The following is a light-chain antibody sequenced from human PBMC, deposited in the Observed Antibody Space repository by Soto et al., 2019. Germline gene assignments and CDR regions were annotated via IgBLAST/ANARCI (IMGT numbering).Light chain of an antibody. CDR1: SSDVGAYKY. CDR3: TPKVGNDIWV. J-gene: IGLJ3*02. CDR2: EVT. V-gene: IGLV2-8*01. Sequence: QSALTQPPSASGSPGQAVTISCTGTSSDVGAYKYVSWYQQYPGKAPTLMIYEVTKRTSGVPDRFSGSKSGNTDSLTVSGIQAENVADYDCTPKVGNDIWVFGGGTKLPVL.